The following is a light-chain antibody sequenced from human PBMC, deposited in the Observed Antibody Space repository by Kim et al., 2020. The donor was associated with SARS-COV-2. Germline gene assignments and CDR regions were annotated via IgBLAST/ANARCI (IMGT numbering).Light chain of an antibody. Sequence: GQRVTNSCSGSSFNIGNNYLTWFQQIPGAAPKLLIYDNHMQPSGIPDRFFASKSGTSATLDIIGLQTGDEADYYCGTWDSSLSVVVLGGGTQLTVL. CDR3: GTWDSSLSVVV. CDR1: SFNIGNNY. V-gene: IGLV1-51*01. J-gene: IGLJ2*01. CDR2: DNH.